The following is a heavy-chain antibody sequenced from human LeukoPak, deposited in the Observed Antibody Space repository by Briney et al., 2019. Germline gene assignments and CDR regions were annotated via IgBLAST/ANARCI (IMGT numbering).Heavy chain of an antibody. V-gene: IGHV3-7*04. CDR1: GFTFSSYS. Sequence: GGSLRLSCAASGFTFSSYSMNWVRQAPGKGLERVANIKQDGSEKFYVDSVQGRFTVSRDNAKNSLYLQMNNLRAEDTAVYYCAGASGGERYWGQGTLVTVYS. D-gene: IGHD3-10*01. J-gene: IGHJ4*02. CDR2: IKQDGSEK. CDR3: AGASGGERY.